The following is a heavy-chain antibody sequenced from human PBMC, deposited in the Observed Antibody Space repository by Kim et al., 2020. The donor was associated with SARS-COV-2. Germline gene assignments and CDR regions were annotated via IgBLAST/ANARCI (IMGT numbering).Heavy chain of an antibody. Sequence: GGSLRLSCAASGVSFSDSAIHWVRQASGKGLEWVGRIRRKTNYYATVYAASVEGRFTISRDDSKNTAYLLMNSLKTEDTAIYFCARGPPCSGRYWDAFDIWGQGTMVTVSS. CDR1: GVSFSDSA. V-gene: IGHV3-73*01. D-gene: IGHD1-26*01. J-gene: IGHJ3*02. CDR2: IRRKTNYYAT. CDR3: ARGPPCSGRYWDAFDI.